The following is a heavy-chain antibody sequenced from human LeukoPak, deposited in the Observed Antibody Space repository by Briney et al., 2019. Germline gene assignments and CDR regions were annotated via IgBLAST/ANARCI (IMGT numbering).Heavy chain of an antibody. CDR2: IYYSGST. Sequence: SETLSLTCTVSGGSISSSSYYWGWIRQPPGKGLEWFGSIYYSGSTYYNPSLKSRVTISVDTSKNQFSLKLSSVTAADTAVYYCARSQQLVRLGWFDPWGQGTLVTVSS. CDR1: GGSISSSSYY. CDR3: ARSQQLVRLGWFDP. J-gene: IGHJ5*02. D-gene: IGHD6-13*01. V-gene: IGHV4-39*01.